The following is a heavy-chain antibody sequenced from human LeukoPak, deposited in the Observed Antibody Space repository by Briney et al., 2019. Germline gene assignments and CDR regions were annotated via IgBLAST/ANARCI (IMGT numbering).Heavy chain of an antibody. D-gene: IGHD3-22*01. CDR1: GGTFSSYA. CDR3: ARDRLPGGYTYYFDY. CDR2: IIPILGIA. V-gene: IGHV1-69*04. Sequence: ASVTVSCKASGGTFSSYAISWVRQAPGQGLEWMGRIIPILGIANYAQKFQGRVTITADKSTSTAYMELSSLRSEDTAVYYCARDRLPGGYTYYFDYWGQGTLVTVSS. J-gene: IGHJ4*02.